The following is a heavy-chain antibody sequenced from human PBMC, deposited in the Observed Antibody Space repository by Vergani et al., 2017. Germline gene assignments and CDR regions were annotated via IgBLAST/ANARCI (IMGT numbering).Heavy chain of an antibody. CDR2: IYHSGRT. Sequence: QLQLQESGSGLVKPSQTLSLTCAVSGGSISSGGYSWSWIRQPPGKGLEWIGYIYHSGRTYYNPSLKSRVTISVDRSKNQFSLKLSSVTAADTAVYYCARAAITDDQYFQHWGQGTLVTVSS. V-gene: IGHV4-30-2*01. CDR3: ARAAITDDQYFQH. CDR1: GGSISSGGYS. J-gene: IGHJ1*01. D-gene: IGHD3-3*01.